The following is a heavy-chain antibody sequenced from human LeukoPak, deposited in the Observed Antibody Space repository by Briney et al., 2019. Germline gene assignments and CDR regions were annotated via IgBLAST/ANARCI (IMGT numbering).Heavy chain of an antibody. CDR2: VIPIFGTA. J-gene: IGHJ5*02. CDR1: GGTFSSYA. Sequence: GASVKVSCKASGGTFSSYAISWVRQAPGQGLEWMGGVIPIFGTANYAQKFQGRVTITTDESTNTAYMELSSLRSEDTAVYYCARDSRDSFYDSSGYRWFDPWGQGTLVTVSS. CDR3: ARDSRDSFYDSSGYRWFDP. V-gene: IGHV1-69*05. D-gene: IGHD3-22*01.